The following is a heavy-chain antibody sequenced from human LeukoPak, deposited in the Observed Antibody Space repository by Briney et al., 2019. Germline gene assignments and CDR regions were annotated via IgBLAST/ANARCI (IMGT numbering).Heavy chain of an antibody. CDR1: GFTFDDYG. V-gene: IGHV3-20*04. D-gene: IGHD6-13*01. CDR3: ARFIAAPYYFDY. CDR2: INWNGGST. J-gene: IGHJ4*02. Sequence: GGSLRLSCAASGFTFDDYGMSWVRQAPGKGLEWVSGINWNGGSTGYADSVKGRFTISRDNAKNSLYLQMNSLRAEDTAVYYCARFIAAPYYFDYRGRGTLVTVSS.